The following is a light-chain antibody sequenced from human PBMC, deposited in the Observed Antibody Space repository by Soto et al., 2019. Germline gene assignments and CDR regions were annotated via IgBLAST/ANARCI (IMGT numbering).Light chain of an antibody. V-gene: IGKV1-5*01. Sequence: DIEMTQSPSTLSASVGDRVTITCRASQTIRRWLAWYQQRPGKAPKVLIDDASTLESGVPARFSGSGSETQFSLTISSRQPEDSATYYCQHYNSDPWTFGQGTKVEIK. CDR1: QTIRRW. CDR3: QHYNSDPWT. J-gene: IGKJ1*01. CDR2: DAS.